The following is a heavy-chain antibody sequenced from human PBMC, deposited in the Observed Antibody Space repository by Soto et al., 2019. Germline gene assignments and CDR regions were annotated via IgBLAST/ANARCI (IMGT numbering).Heavy chain of an antibody. Sequence: SQTLSLTSAISGDSVCNNSAAWNWIRQSPSRGLEWLGRTYYRSKWYNDYAVSVKSRITINPDTSKNQFSLQLNSVTPEDTAVYYCARARVVPAATYFDYWGQGTLVTVSS. V-gene: IGHV6-1*01. CDR1: GDSVCNNSAA. CDR3: ARARVVPAATYFDY. D-gene: IGHD2-2*01. CDR2: TYYRSKWYN. J-gene: IGHJ4*02.